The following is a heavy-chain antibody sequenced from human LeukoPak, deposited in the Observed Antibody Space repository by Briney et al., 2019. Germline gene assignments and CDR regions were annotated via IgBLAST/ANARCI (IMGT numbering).Heavy chain of an antibody. Sequence: GASVKVSCKASGYTFTGYYMHWVRQAPGQGLEWMGWINRNSGCTNYAQKFQGRVTMTRDTSISTAYMELSRLRSDDTAVYYCARSDQYYYDSSGQNHDAFDIWGQGTMVTVSS. J-gene: IGHJ3*02. V-gene: IGHV1-2*02. CDR1: GYTFTGYY. D-gene: IGHD3-22*01. CDR3: ARSDQYYYDSSGQNHDAFDI. CDR2: INRNSGCT.